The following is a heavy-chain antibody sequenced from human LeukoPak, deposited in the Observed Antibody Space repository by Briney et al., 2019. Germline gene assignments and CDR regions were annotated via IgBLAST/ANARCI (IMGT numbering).Heavy chain of an antibody. V-gene: IGHV4-34*01. Sequence: PSETLSLTCAVYGGSFSGYYWSWIRQPPGKGLEWIGEINHSGSTNYNPSLKSRVTISVDTSKNQFSLKLSSATAADMAVYYCARVYSSSYFDYWGQGTLVTVSS. D-gene: IGHD6-6*01. CDR1: GGSFSGYY. CDR3: ARVYSSSYFDY. CDR2: INHSGST. J-gene: IGHJ4*02.